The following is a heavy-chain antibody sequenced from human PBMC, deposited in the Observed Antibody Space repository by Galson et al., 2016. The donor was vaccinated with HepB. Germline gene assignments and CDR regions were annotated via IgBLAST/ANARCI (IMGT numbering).Heavy chain of an antibody. Sequence: ETLSLTCAVYGGSFNKCYWDWIRQSPGKGLEWTGQINHSGRTSHNPSLQSRVTTSADTSKNQFSLRLNSVTAADTATYYCARVAPIRMVGPLWFGESPGRYSFDPWGQGTLVTVSS. D-gene: IGHD3-10*01. CDR1: GGSFNKCY. J-gene: IGHJ5*02. CDR3: ARVAPIRMVGPLWFGESPGRYSFDP. V-gene: IGHV4-34*01. CDR2: INHSGRT.